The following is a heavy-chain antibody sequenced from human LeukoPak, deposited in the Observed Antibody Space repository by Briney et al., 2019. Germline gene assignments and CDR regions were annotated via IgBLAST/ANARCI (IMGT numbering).Heavy chain of an antibody. J-gene: IGHJ4*02. CDR3: AGRVLAYCGGDCYSHED. CDR1: GGSISDNY. Sequence: SETLSLTCTVSGGSISDNYWSWIRQPPGKGLEWIGYAYYSGHTNYNSSLKSRVTMSLDTSKSQFSLRLSSVTAADTAVYYCAGRVLAYCGGDCYSHEDWGQGTLVTVSS. V-gene: IGHV4-59*08. D-gene: IGHD2-21*02. CDR2: AYYSGHT.